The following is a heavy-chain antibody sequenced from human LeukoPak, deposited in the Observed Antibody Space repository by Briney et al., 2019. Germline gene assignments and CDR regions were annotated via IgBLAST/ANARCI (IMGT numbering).Heavy chain of an antibody. D-gene: IGHD3-10*02. CDR2: ISASGDFI. CDR3: AELGITMIGGV. V-gene: IGHV3-21*01. J-gene: IGHJ6*04. CDR1: GFTFNSYS. Sequence: PGGSLRLSCAASGFTFNSYSMNWVRQAPGKGLEWVSSISASGDFIYYADSLRGRFTISRDNAKNSLYLQMNSLRAEDTAVYYCAELGITMIGGVWGKGTTVTISS.